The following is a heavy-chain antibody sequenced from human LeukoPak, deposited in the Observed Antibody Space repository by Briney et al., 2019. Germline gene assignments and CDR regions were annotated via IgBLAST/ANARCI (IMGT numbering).Heavy chain of an antibody. D-gene: IGHD3-22*01. Sequence: ASVKVSCKASGGTFSSYAISWVRQAPGQGLEWMGGIIPIFGTANYAQKFQGRVTITADKSTSTAYMELSSLKTEDTAVYYCIGSRGYYYENDAFDIWGQGTMVTVSS. CDR2: IIPIFGTA. CDR3: IGSRGYYYENDAFDI. CDR1: GGTFSSYA. V-gene: IGHV1-69*06. J-gene: IGHJ3*02.